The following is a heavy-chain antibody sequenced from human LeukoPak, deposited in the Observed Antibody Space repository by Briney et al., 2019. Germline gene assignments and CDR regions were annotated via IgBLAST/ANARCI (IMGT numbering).Heavy chain of an antibody. J-gene: IGHJ4*02. CDR1: GFTFSNYA. D-gene: IGHD2/OR15-2a*01. CDR2: ITSSSSTI. V-gene: IGHV3-48*01. Sequence: SGGSLRLSCEGSGFTFSNYAMNWVRQAPGKGLEWVSYITSSSSTIYYADSVKGRFTMSRDNAENSLYLQMNSLRAEDTAVYYCARNFDSWGQGTLVTVSS. CDR3: ARNFDS.